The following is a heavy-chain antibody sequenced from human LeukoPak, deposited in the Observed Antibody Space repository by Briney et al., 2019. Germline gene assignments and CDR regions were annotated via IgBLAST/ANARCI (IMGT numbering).Heavy chain of an antibody. CDR3: ARHASSSWYQAYYYSYGMDV. J-gene: IGHJ6*02. CDR2: INTNTGNP. Sequence: ASVKVSCKASGYTFTSYALNWVRQAPGQGLEWMGWINTNTGNPTYAQGFTGRFVFSLDTSVSTAYLQISSLKAEDTAVYYCARHASSSWYQAYYYSYGMDVWGQGTTVTVSS. D-gene: IGHD6-13*01. V-gene: IGHV7-4-1*02. CDR1: GYTFTSYA.